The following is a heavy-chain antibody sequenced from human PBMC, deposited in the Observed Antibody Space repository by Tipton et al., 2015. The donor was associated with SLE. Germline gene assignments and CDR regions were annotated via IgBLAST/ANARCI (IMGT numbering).Heavy chain of an antibody. CDR3: ARAPFSDYGDSPDYYYYMDV. CDR1: GGSISTYY. J-gene: IGHJ6*03. Sequence: GLVKPSETLSLTCTVSGGSISTYYWSWIRQPPGKGLEWIGEINHSGSTNYNPSLKSRVTISVDTSKNHFSLKLSSVTAADAAVYYCARAPFSDYGDSPDYYYYMDVWGKGTTVTVSS. D-gene: IGHD4-17*01. CDR2: INHSGST. V-gene: IGHV4-34*01.